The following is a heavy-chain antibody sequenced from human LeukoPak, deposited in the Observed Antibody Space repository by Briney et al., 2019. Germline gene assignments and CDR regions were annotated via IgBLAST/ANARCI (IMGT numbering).Heavy chain of an antibody. CDR3: ARASGWELLHPSDY. CDR1: GYTFTSYG. CDR2: ISAYNGNT. Sequence: GASVKVSCKASGYTFTSYGISWVRQAPGQGLEWMGWISAYNGNTNYAQKLQVRVTMTTDTSTSTAYMELRSLRSDDTAVYYCARASGWELLHPSDYWGQGTLVTVSS. D-gene: IGHD1-26*01. V-gene: IGHV1-18*01. J-gene: IGHJ4*02.